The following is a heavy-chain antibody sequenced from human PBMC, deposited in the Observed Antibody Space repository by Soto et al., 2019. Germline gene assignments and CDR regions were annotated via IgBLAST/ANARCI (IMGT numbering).Heavy chain of an antibody. V-gene: IGHV6-1*01. CDR2: TYYRSQWFN. CDR1: GDSVSSNIVT. Sequence: PSQTLSLTCVISGDSVSSNIVTWDWIRQSPSRGLEWLGRTYYRSQWFNDYAVSVKSRMTINADTSKNQFFLQLNYVTPEDTAVDYCARLIGTSWFVGWGQGTPVTVSS. D-gene: IGHD6-13*01. CDR3: ARLIGTSWFVG. J-gene: IGHJ4*02.